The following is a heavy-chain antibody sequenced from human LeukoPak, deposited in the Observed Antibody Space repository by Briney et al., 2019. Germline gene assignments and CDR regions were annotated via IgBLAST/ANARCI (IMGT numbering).Heavy chain of an antibody. V-gene: IGHV3-15*01. J-gene: IGHJ4*02. CDR2: IKSKTGGGTT. CDR1: GFTFSNAW. D-gene: IGHD3-22*01. Sequence: GGTLRLSCAASGFTFSNAWLSWVRQAPGKGLEWVGRIKSKTGGGTTDYAAPVKGRFTISRDDSKNTLYLQMNSLKTDDTAVYYCTTESGYYDSSGYYSDAPLDYWGQGTLVTASS. CDR3: TTESGYYDSSGYYSDAPLDY.